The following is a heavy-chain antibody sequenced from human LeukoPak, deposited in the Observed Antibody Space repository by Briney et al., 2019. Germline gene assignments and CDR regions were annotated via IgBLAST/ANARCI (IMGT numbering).Heavy chain of an antibody. J-gene: IGHJ6*04. Sequence: GASVKVSCKASGYTFTSYGISWVRQAPGQGLEWMGWISAYNGNTNYAQKLQGRVTMTTDTSTSTAYMELRSLRSDDTAVYYCARGAAGYYKRYYYGMDVWGKGTTVTVSS. D-gene: IGHD3-9*01. V-gene: IGHV1-18*04. CDR3: ARGAAGYYKRYYYGMDV. CDR2: ISAYNGNT. CDR1: GYTFTSYG.